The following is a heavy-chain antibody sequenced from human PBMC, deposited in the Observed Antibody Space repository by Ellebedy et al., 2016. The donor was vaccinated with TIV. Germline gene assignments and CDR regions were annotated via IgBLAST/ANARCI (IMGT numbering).Heavy chain of an antibody. CDR1: GYTFTSYY. Sequence: ASVKVSCKASGYTFTSYYMDWVRQAPGQGLEWMGMINPSGGSTNYTQKLQGRVTMTRDTSTSTVYMELSSLRSEDTAVYYCARDLNGPGDFWGQGTLVTVSS. V-gene: IGHV1-46*04. J-gene: IGHJ4*02. D-gene: IGHD2-8*01. CDR2: INPSGGST. CDR3: ARDLNGPGDF.